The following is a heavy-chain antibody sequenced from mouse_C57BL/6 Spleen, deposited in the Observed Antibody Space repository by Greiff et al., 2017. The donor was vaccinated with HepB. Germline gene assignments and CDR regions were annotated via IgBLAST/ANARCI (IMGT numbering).Heavy chain of an antibody. Sequence: QVQLQQSGAELVRPGASVKLSCKASGYTFTDYYINWVKQRPGQGLEWIARIYPGSGNTYYNEKFKGKATLTAEKSSSTAYMQLSSLTSEDSAVYFCARGDYVTWGTGTTVTVSS. V-gene: IGHV1-76*01. J-gene: IGHJ1*03. CDR3: ARGDYVT. CDR1: GYTFTDYY. D-gene: IGHD2-4*01. CDR2: IYPGSGNT.